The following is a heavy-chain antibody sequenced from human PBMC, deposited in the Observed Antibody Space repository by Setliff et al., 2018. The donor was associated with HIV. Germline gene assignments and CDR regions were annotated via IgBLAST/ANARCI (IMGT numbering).Heavy chain of an antibody. V-gene: IGHV3-21*01. CDR3: ARITGDLVYFDS. D-gene: IGHD7-27*01. CDR1: AFNSRMQT. Sequence: GGSLRLSCRGSAFNSRMQTMNWVRQAPGKGLEWVSTISGSSSYYYLADSVKGRFTISRDNAKNSLYLQMNSLRAEDTAVYYCARITGDLVYFDSWGQGTPVTVSS. CDR2: ISGSSSYY. J-gene: IGHJ4*02.